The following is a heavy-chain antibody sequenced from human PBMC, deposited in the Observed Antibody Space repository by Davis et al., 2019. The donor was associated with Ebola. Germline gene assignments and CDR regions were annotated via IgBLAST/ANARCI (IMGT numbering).Heavy chain of an antibody. D-gene: IGHD3-22*01. J-gene: IGHJ6*02. V-gene: IGHV3-30*03. CDR2: ISYDGSNK. Sequence: PGGSLRLSCAASGFTFSSYGMHWVRQAPGKGLEWVAVISYDGSNKYYADSVKGRFTISRDNSKNTLSLQMNSLRAEDTAVYYCARVIYDSSGYQHYYYYGMDVWGQGTTVTVSS. CDR3: ARVIYDSSGYQHYYYYGMDV. CDR1: GFTFSSYG.